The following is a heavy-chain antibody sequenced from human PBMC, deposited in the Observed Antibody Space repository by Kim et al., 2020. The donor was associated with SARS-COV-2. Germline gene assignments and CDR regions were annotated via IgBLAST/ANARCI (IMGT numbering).Heavy chain of an antibody. CDR3: ARVSGVQWLVGNYFFAY. V-gene: IGHV4-39*01. CDR2: IYYNGRT. D-gene: IGHD6-19*01. J-gene: IGHJ4*02. CDR1: GGSIRHTSYY. Sequence: SETLSLTCSVSGGSIRHTSYYWAWIRQPPGKGLQWIGSIYYNGRTYYNPSFESPVTISVDTSKDQFSLKLSSVTAADTAMYYCARVSGVQWLVGNYFFAYWGQGTLVTVSA.